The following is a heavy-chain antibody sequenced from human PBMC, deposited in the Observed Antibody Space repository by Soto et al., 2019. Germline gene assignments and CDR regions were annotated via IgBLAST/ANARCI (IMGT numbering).Heavy chain of an antibody. V-gene: IGHV4-34*01. D-gene: IGHD6-6*01. CDR3: ARGRTSSSPAYYYYGMDV. Sequence: PSETLSLTCAVYGGSFSGYYWSWIRQPPGKGLEWIGEINHSGSTNYNPSLKSRVTISVDTSKNQFSLKLSSVTAADTAVYYCARGRTSSSPAYYYYGMDVWGQGTTVTVS. CDR2: INHSGST. CDR1: GGSFSGYY. J-gene: IGHJ6*02.